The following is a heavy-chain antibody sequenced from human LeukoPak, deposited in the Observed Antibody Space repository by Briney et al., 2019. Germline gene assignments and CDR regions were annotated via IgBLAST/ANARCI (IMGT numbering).Heavy chain of an antibody. Sequence: TGGSLRLSCAASGFTFSSYCMTWVRQAPGKGLEWVANINQGGRAAYYVDSVRGRFSISRDNAKKSLYLQMNSLRVEDTALYYCARMLQRTVDGSSTGELDYWGQGTLVTVSS. J-gene: IGHJ4*02. D-gene: IGHD6-6*01. CDR1: GFTFSSYC. CDR2: INQGGRAA. V-gene: IGHV3-7*01. CDR3: ARMLQRTVDGSSTGELDY.